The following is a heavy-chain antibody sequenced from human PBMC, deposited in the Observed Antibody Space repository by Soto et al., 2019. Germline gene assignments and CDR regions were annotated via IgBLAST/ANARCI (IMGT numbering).Heavy chain of an antibody. CDR1: GGTSTRYA. CDR2: IVPMFGTS. Sequence: QERLVQSGAEVRKPGSSVKVSCKVTGGTSTRYAINWVRQAPGQGLEWMGGIVPMFGTSKYAQKLQGRVTITADTSTNIAYIELRSLRSEDTAVYYCNRGSEYDFWSGYLWGQGTMVSVSS. J-gene: IGHJ4*02. D-gene: IGHD3-3*01. V-gene: IGHV1-69*06. CDR3: NRGSEYDFWSGYL.